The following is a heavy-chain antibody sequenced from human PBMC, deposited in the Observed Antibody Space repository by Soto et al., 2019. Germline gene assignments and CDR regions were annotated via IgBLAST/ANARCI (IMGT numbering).Heavy chain of an antibody. CDR3: ARGAPVLFGY. J-gene: IGHJ4*02. Sequence: QLKLQESGSGLVKPSQTLSLTCAVSGGSISSGGYSWSWIRQPPGKGLEWIGYIYHSGSTYYNPSHKRRVTIAVDRSKNQFSMKLSSVTAADTAVYYCARGAPVLFGYWGQRNLVTVS. CDR1: GGSISSGGYS. V-gene: IGHV4-30-2*01. CDR2: IYHSGST.